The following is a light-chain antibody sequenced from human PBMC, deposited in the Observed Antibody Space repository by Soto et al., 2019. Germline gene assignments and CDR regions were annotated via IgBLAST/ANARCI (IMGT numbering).Light chain of an antibody. J-gene: IGKJ2*01. CDR1: QDMRKY. CDR3: QQYDNRPYT. Sequence: DIQMTQSPSSLSASVGDRVTITCQASQDMRKYLNWYQQKSGKAPKLLISAASTLETGVPSRFSGSGSGTDVTFTISGLQPEDMATYYCQQYDNRPYTFGQGTKVEIK. V-gene: IGKV1-33*01. CDR2: AAS.